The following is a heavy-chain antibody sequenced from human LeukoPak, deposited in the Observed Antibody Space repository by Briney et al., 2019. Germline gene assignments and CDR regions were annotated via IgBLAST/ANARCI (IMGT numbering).Heavy chain of an antibody. J-gene: IGHJ4*02. CDR3: AKPDSSGFDY. Sequence: GGSLRLSCAASGFTFSSYGMHWVRQAPGKGLEWVAVISYDGSNKYYADSVKGRFTISRDNSKNTLYLQMNSLRAEDTAVHYCAKPDSSGFDYWGQGTLVTVSS. V-gene: IGHV3-30*18. D-gene: IGHD3-22*01. CDR1: GFTFSSYG. CDR2: ISYDGSNK.